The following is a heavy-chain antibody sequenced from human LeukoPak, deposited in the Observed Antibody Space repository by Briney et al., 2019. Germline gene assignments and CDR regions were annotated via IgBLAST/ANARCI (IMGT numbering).Heavy chain of an antibody. CDR3: ARYRDSGGRLAFDI. J-gene: IGHJ3*02. D-gene: IGHD2-15*01. CDR2: IYYCGTA. V-gene: IGHV4-31*03. CDR1: GGSISSDGYY. Sequence: SETLSPTCTVSGGSISSDGYYWTWIRQHPGKGLEWIGYIYYCGTAYYNPSLESRVTLSVDTSKNQFSLRLSSVTAADTAIYYCARYRDSGGRLAFDIWGQGTMATVSS.